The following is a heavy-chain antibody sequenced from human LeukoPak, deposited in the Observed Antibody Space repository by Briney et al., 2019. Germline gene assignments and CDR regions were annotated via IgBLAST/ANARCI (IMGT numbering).Heavy chain of an antibody. CDR2: IYSGGST. D-gene: IGHD3-22*01. Sequence: GGSLRLSCAASGFTVSSNYMSWVRQAPGKGLEWVSVIYSGGSTYYADSVKGRFTISRDNAKNSLHLQMNSLRAEDTAVYYCAKNYYDSSGLFDYWGQGTLVIVSS. J-gene: IGHJ4*02. CDR1: GFTVSSNY. V-gene: IGHV3-53*01. CDR3: AKNYYDSSGLFDY.